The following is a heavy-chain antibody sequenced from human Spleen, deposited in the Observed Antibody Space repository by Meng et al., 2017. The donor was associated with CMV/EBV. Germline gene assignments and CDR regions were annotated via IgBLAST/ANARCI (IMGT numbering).Heavy chain of an antibody. J-gene: IGHJ6*02. V-gene: IGHV1-8*03. CDR3: ARSTGFRYSSSWYVGHYGMDV. CDR2: MNPNSGNT. Sequence: YDINWVRQATGQGLEWMGWMNPNSGNTGYAQKFQGRVTITRNTSISTAYMELSSLRSEDTAVYYCARSTGFRYSSSWYVGHYGMDVWGQGTTVTVSS. CDR1: YD. D-gene: IGHD6-13*01.